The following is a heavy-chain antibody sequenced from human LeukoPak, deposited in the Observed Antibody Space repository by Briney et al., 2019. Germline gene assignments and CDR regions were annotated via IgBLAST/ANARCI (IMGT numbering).Heavy chain of an antibody. J-gene: IGHJ4*02. CDR2: ISGSGGST. Sequence: GGSLRLPCAASGFTFSSYAMSWVRQAPGKGLEWVSAISGSGGSTYYADSVKGRFTISRDNSKNTLYLQMNSLRAEDTAVYYCATQRLGRQYSSSWYYFDYWGQGTLVTVSS. CDR3: ATQRLGRQYSSSWYYFDY. V-gene: IGHV3-23*01. CDR1: GFTFSSYA. D-gene: IGHD6-13*01.